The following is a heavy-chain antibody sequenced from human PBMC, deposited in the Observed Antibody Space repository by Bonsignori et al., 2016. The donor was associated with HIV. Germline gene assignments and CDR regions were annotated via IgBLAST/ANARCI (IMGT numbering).Heavy chain of an antibody. CDR3: AGGTLVDY. CDR2: INPNSGGT. J-gene: IGHJ4*02. V-gene: IGHV1-2*02. D-gene: IGHD1-1*01. Sequence: WVRQAPGQGLEWMGWINPNSGGTNYAQKFQGRVTMTRDTSISTAYMELSRLRSDDTAVYYCAGGTLVDYWGQGTLVTVSS.